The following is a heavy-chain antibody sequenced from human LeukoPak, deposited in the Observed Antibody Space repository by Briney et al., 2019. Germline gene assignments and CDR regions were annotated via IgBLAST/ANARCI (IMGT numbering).Heavy chain of an antibody. J-gene: IGHJ4*02. CDR1: GFTFSSYG. V-gene: IGHV3-30*18. Sequence: GRSLRLSCAASGFTFSSYGMHWVRQAPGKGLEWVAVISYDGSNKYYADSVKGRFTISRDNSKNTLYLQMNSLRAEDTAVYYCTKGKTKSTVTIDYWGQGTLVTVSS. D-gene: IGHD4-17*01. CDR3: TKGKTKSTVTIDY. CDR2: ISYDGSNK.